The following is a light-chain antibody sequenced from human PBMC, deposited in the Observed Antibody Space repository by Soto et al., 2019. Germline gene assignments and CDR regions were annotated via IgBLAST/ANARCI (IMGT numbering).Light chain of an antibody. CDR3: ISYTGSSTSYV. CDR1: SSDVGSYDH. CDR2: EVS. J-gene: IGLJ1*01. V-gene: IGLV2-14*01. Sequence: QSALTQPASVSGSPGQSITISCSGTSSDVGSYDHVAWYQQFPGKTPKLMIYEVSNRPSGVSSRFSGSKSGNTASLTISGLQAEDEADYYCISYTGSSTSYVFVSGTKVTVL.